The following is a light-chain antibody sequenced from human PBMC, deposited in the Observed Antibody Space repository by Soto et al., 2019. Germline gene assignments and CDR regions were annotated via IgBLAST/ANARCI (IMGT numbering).Light chain of an antibody. CDR1: QSVSSSY. CDR2: GAS. V-gene: IGKV3-20*01. Sequence: ELVLTQSPGTLSLSPGERATLSCRASQSVSSSYLVWYQQKPGQAPRLLIYGASFRATGIPDRFSGSGSGTDFTLTISRLEPEDFAVYYCQQYGSSPRTFGQGTKVDIK. CDR3: QQYGSSPRT. J-gene: IGKJ1*01.